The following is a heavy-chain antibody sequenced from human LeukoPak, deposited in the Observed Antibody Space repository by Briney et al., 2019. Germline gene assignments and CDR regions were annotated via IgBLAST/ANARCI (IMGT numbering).Heavy chain of an antibody. Sequence: WGSLRLSCAASGFTFSRYGMSWVRQAPGKGLDWVSGISGSGGSTYYADSVKGRFTISRDNSKNTLYLQMNNVRAEDTAVYYCAKDGTHTNSYYDYWGQGTLVTVSS. J-gene: IGHJ4*02. V-gene: IGHV3-23*01. CDR1: GFTFSRYG. CDR3: AKDGTHTNSYYDY. D-gene: IGHD2-2*01. CDR2: ISGSGGST.